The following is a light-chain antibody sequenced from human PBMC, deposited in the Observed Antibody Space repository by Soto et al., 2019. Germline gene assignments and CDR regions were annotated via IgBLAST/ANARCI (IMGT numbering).Light chain of an antibody. CDR3: QKYNNSPFT. V-gene: IGKV1-27*01. Sequence: DIQMTQSPSSLSASVGDRVTITCRASQGISSYLAWYQQKPGKAPKLLIYAASTLQSGVPSRFSGSGSGTDFTLTISSLQPEDFAAYYCQKYNNSPFTFGPGTKVDIK. J-gene: IGKJ3*01. CDR1: QGISSY. CDR2: AAS.